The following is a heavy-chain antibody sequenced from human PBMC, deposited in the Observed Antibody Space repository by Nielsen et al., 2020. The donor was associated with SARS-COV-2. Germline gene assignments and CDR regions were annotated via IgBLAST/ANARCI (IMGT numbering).Heavy chain of an antibody. CDR1: GGSFSGYY. D-gene: IGHD6-13*01. J-gene: IGHJ4*02. Sequence: SETMSLTCDVYGGSFSGYYWSWIRQPPGKGLEWIGEINHSGSTNYNPSLKSRVTISVDTSKNQFSLKLSSVTAADTAVYYCARGRLAAAGTHNYFDYWGQGTLVTVSS. CDR2: INHSGST. V-gene: IGHV4-34*01. CDR3: ARGRLAAAGTHNYFDY.